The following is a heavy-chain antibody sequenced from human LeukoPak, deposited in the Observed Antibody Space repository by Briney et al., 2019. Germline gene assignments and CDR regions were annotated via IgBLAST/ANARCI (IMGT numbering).Heavy chain of an antibody. Sequence: PGRSLRLSSAASGFTFDDYAMHWVRQAPGKGLEWVSGISWNSGSIGYADSVKGRFTISRDNAKISLYLQMNSLRAEDTALYYCAKAPAVRGVIAFDIWGQRTMVTVSS. V-gene: IGHV3-9*01. J-gene: IGHJ3*02. D-gene: IGHD3-10*01. CDR3: AKAPAVRGVIAFDI. CDR1: GFTFDDYA. CDR2: ISWNSGSI.